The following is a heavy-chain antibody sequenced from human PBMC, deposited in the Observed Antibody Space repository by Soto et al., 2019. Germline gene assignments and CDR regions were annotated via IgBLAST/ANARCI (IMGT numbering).Heavy chain of an antibody. CDR1: GYTFTSYA. J-gene: IGHJ4*02. CDR3: ARTLQWEQPFDY. V-gene: IGHV1-3*01. CDR2: INAGNGNT. D-gene: IGHD1-26*01. Sequence: ASVKVSCKASGYTFTSYAMHWVRQAPGQRLEWMGWINAGNGNTKYSQKLQGRVAITTDTSTSTAYMELRSLRSDDTAVYYCARTLQWEQPFDYWGQGTLVTVSS.